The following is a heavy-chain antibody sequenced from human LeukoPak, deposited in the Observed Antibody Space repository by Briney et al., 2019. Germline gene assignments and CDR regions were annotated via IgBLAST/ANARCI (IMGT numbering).Heavy chain of an antibody. D-gene: IGHD3-3*01. CDR3: ARVFRGVVTSNWFDP. Sequence: PSETLSLTCTVSGVSINGNYWTWIRQLPGKGLEWIGFVSDTGDTDYNPSLKSRLTISADTSKSQLSLSLSSVTAADTALYYCARVFRGVVTSNWFDPWGQGTLVTVSS. V-gene: IGHV4-59*01. CDR2: VSDTGDT. J-gene: IGHJ5*02. CDR1: GVSINGNY.